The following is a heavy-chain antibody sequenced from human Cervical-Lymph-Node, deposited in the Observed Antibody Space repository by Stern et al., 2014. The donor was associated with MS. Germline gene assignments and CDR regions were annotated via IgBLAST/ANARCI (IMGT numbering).Heavy chain of an antibody. CDR1: GFAFSRHG. D-gene: IGHD3-9*01. CDR3: ARDCKLRYAHAFDI. V-gene: IGHV3-33*01. CDR2: IWFDGTNE. J-gene: IGHJ3*02. Sequence: QVQLVESGGGVVQPGRSLRLSCTASGFAFSRHGMHWVRQLPGKGLEWVAVIWFDGTNEKYEESVRGRFTISRDNSKNSLYLQMNSLRVEDTAVYYCARDCKLRYAHAFDIWGQGTMVIVSS.